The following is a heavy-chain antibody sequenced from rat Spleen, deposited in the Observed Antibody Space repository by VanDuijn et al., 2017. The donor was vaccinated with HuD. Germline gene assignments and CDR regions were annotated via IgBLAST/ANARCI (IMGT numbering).Heavy chain of an antibody. D-gene: IGHD4-3*01. CDR3: TRDSGSYYFDY. J-gene: IGHJ2*01. CDR2: ITYSGST. Sequence: EVQLQESGPGLVKPSQSLSLTCSVTDYSITSNYWDWIRKFPGNKMEWIGHITYSGSTSYNPSLKSRISITRDTSKNQFFLQLNSVTNEDTATYYCTRDSGSYYFDYWGQGVMVTVSS. CDR1: DYSITSNY. V-gene: IGHV3-1*01.